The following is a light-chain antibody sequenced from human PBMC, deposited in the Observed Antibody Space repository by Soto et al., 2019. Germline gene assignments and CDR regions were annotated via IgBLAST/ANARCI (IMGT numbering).Light chain of an antibody. V-gene: IGKV1-9*01. CDR3: GRIT. J-gene: IGKJ5*01. CDR1: QGISSY. CDR2: AAS. Sequence: IQLTQSPSSLSASVGDRVTITCRASQGISSYLAWYQQEPGKAPKLLVYAASTLQSGVPSRFSGSESGTDFTLTMSSRQPEDFATYYCGRITFGQGTRLEIK.